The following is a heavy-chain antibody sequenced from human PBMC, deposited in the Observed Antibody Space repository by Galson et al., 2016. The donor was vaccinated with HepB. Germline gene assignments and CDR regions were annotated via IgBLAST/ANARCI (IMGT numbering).Heavy chain of an antibody. D-gene: IGHD3-3*01. CDR3: ARGRYDFWNGYWSYYYDMNV. J-gene: IGHJ6*02. CDR1: GFSFSSYS. Sequence: SLRLSCAASGFSFSSYSMNWVRQAPGKGLEWLSYISGSSSYIYYADSVKGRFTISRDNAENSLYLQMNSLEAEDTAVYYCARGRYDFWNGYWSYYYDMNVRGQGTTVTVSS. V-gene: IGHV3-21*01. CDR2: ISGSSSYI.